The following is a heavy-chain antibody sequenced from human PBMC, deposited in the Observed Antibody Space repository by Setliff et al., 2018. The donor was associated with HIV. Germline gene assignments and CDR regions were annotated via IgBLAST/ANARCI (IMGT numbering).Heavy chain of an antibody. CDR3: ASAGAAETSHFDY. CDR1: GYSFTSYG. J-gene: IGHJ4*02. V-gene: IGHV1-18*01. CDR2: ITTYNGGT. Sequence: VASVKVSCKASGYSFTSYGLSWVRQAPGQGLEWMGSITTYNGGTNYAQKFQGRVTMTTDTSTSTAYMELRSLRSDDTAVYYCASAGAAETSHFDYWGQGTLVTVSS. D-gene: IGHD2-15*01.